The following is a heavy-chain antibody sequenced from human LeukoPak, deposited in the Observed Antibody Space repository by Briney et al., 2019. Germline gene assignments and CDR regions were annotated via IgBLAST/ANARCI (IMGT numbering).Heavy chain of an antibody. J-gene: IGHJ6*03. CDR1: GGSFSSYY. CDR2: IYTSGNT. Sequence: SETLSLTCAVYGGSFSSYYWSWIRQPAGKGLEWIGRIYTSGNTNYNPSLKSRVTMSVDTSKNQFSLKLSSVTAADTAVYYCARDSDILTGYYKGENYYYYMDVWGKGTTVTISS. D-gene: IGHD3-9*01. CDR3: ARDSDILTGYYKGENYYYYMDV. V-gene: IGHV4-4*07.